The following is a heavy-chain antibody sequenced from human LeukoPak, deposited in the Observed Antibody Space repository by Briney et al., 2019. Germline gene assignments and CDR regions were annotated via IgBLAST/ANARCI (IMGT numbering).Heavy chain of an antibody. Sequence: GGSLRLSCAASGFTFSSYGMHWVRQAPGKGLEWVAVISYDGSNKYYADSVKGRFTISRENAKNSMYLQMNSLKDGDTAVYYCIRGGIQVSGIDAFDIWGQGTMVTVSS. CDR3: IRGGIQVSGIDAFDI. V-gene: IGHV3-30*03. CDR1: GFTFSSYG. D-gene: IGHD5/OR15-5a*01. CDR2: ISYDGSNK. J-gene: IGHJ3*02.